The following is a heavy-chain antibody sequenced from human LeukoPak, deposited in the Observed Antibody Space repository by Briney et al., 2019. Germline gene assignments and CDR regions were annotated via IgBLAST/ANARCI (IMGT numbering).Heavy chain of an antibody. D-gene: IGHD1-26*01. J-gene: IGHJ5*02. CDR1: GFTFSGYW. CDR3: ASGSLSGSTRFDP. Sequence: GGSLRLSCAASGFTFSGYWMSWVRQAPGKGLEWVANIKQDGSEKYYVDSVKGRFTISRDNAKNSLYLQMNSLRAEDTAVYYCASGSLSGSTRFDPWGQGTLVTVPS. V-gene: IGHV3-7*01. CDR2: IKQDGSEK.